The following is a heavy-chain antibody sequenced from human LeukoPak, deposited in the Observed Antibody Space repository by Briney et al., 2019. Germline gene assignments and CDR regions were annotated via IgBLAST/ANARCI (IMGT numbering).Heavy chain of an antibody. J-gene: IGHJ4*02. V-gene: IGHV3-30*02. CDR3: AKDYSRGSGHY. D-gene: IGHD3-10*01. Sequence: GGSLRLSCAASGFTFSSYGMHCVRQAPGKGREGVAFIRYDGSNKYYVDSVKGRFTISRDNSKNTLYLQMNSLRAEDTAVYYCAKDYSRGSGHYWGQGTLVTVSS. CDR1: GFTFSSYG. CDR2: IRYDGSNK.